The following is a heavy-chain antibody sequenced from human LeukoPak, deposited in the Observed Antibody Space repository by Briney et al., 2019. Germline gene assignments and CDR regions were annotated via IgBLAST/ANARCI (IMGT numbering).Heavy chain of an antibody. J-gene: IGHJ4*02. CDR1: GYSISSGYY. V-gene: IGHV4-38-2*02. CDR3: ARDPSGYSYGHLVY. CDR2: IYHSGST. D-gene: IGHD5-18*01. Sequence: SETLSLTCTVSGYSISSGYYWGWIRQPPGKGLEWIGSIYHSGSTYYNPSLKSRVTISVDTSKNQFSLKLSSVTAADTAVYYCARDPSGYSYGHLVYWGQGTLVTVSS.